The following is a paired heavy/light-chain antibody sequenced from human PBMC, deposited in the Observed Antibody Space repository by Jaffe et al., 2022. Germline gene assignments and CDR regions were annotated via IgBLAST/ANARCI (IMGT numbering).Light chain of an antibody. CDR2: YYSDSDK. CDR3: MIWPSMLQRV. CDR1: SDINVGSYN. J-gene: IGLJ3*02. V-gene: IGLV5-37*01. Sequence: QPVLTQPPSSSASPGESARLTCTLPSDINVGSYNIYWYQQKPGSPPRYLLYYYSDSDKGQGSGVPSRFSGSKDASANTGILLISGLQSEDEADYYCMIWPSMLQRVFGGGTKLTVL.
Heavy chain of an antibody. V-gene: IGHV3-66*02. CDR1: GFTVSSNY. Sequence: EVQLVESGGGLVQPGGSLRLSCAASGFTVSSNYMSWVRQAPGKGLEWVSVIYSGGSTYYADSVKGRFTISRDNSKNTLYLQMNSLRAEDTAVYYCARDYYDSSGYYFGYWGQGTLVTVSS. D-gene: IGHD3-22*01. CDR2: IYSGGST. J-gene: IGHJ4*02. CDR3: ARDYYDSSGYYFGY.